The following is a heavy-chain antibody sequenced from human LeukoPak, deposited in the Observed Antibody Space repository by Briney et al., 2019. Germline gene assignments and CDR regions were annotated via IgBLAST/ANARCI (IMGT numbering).Heavy chain of an antibody. J-gene: IGHJ4*02. CDR2: KKEDGSET. CDR1: GFTFSTYW. V-gene: IGHV3-7*01. Sequence: PGGSLKLSCAASGFTFSTYWMSWVRQAPGKGLEWVANKKEDGSETYYVDSLRGRFTISRHNVKNSLYLQINSLRVEDTAVYYCGRDSFETDIDCWGQGTLVTVSS. D-gene: IGHD1-14*01. CDR3: GRDSFETDIDC.